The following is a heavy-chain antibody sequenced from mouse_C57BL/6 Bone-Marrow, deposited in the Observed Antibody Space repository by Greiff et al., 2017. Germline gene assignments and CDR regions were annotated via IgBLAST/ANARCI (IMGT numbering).Heavy chain of an antibody. J-gene: IGHJ3*01. D-gene: IGHD2-2*01. V-gene: IGHV2-2*01. CDR2: IGSGGST. CDR1: GFSLTSYG. CDR3: ARTGYGFYAY. Sequence: QVQLQQSGPGLVQPSQSLSITCTVSGFSLTSYGVHWVRQSPGKGLEWLGVIGSGGSTDYNAAFIYRLSISKDNSNSQVFFKMNSLQADDTAIYYCARTGYGFYAYWGQGTMVTVSA.